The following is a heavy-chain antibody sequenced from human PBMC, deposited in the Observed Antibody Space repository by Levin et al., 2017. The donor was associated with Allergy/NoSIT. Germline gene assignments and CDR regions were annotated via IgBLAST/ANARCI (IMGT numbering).Heavy chain of an antibody. CDR2: VYSGGST. CDR1: GFTVSND. Sequence: GGSLRLSCAASGFTVSNDMTWVRQAPGKGLEWVSVVYSGGSTYYADSVNGRFTISRDYSKTTLYLQMNSLRVEDTAVYYCARGHRGDFDYWGQGTLVTVSA. D-gene: IGHD3-10*01. J-gene: IGHJ4*02. CDR3: ARGHRGDFDY. V-gene: IGHV3-53*01.